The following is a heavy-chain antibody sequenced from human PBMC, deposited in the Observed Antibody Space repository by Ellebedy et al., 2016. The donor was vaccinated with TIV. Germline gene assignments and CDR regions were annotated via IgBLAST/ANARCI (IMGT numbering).Heavy chain of an antibody. CDR1: GLTFSSHA. D-gene: IGHD4-23*01. CDR2: ITESGGNT. V-gene: IGHV3-23*01. J-gene: IGHJ3*02. CDR3: ARDPVGVGPTFDI. Sequence: PGGSLRLSCAASGLTFSSHAMSWVRQAPGKGLEWVSSITESGGNTYYADSVKGRFTISRDNSKDTLYLQVNSLRAEDTAVYYCARDPVGVGPTFDIWGQGTMVTVSS.